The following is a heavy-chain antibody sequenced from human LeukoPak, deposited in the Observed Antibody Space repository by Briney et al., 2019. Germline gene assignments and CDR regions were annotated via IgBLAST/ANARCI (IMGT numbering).Heavy chain of an antibody. CDR1: GFTFSSYA. V-gene: IGHV3-30-3*01. Sequence: PGGSLRLSCTASGFTFSSYAMHWVRQAPGKGLEWVAVISYDGSNKYYADSVKGRFTISRDNSKNTLYLQMNSLRAEDTAVYYCARAQLGYCSSTSCDLLGYWGQGTLVTVSS. D-gene: IGHD2-2*01. CDR2: ISYDGSNK. CDR3: ARAQLGYCSSTSCDLLGY. J-gene: IGHJ4*02.